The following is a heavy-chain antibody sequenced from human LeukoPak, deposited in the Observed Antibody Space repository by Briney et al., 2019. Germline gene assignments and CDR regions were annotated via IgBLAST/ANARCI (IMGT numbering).Heavy chain of an antibody. CDR1: GGTFNSYG. Sequence: ASVKVSCKASGGTFNSYGFSWVRQAPGQGLEWMGGIIHISGTTNYAQSFQGRVTATADESTSTAYMELNSLTSEDTAMYYCARTAFHCSRSGCYHNWFDSWGQGTLVTVSS. J-gene: IGHJ5*01. V-gene: IGHV1-69*01. CDR2: IIHISGTT. D-gene: IGHD2-2*01. CDR3: ARTAFHCSRSGCYHNWFDS.